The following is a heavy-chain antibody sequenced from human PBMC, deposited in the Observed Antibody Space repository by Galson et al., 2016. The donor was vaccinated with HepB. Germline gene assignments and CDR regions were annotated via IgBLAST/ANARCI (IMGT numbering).Heavy chain of an antibody. D-gene: IGHD3-16*01. Sequence: SLRLSCAASGFTFSNYVMNWVRQAPGKGLEWVSAISGSGTNTYYEDSVKGRFTISRDNSNNILYLQMNSLRAEDTAVYYCARNKATARVWGHYYYYMDVWGKGTTVTVSS. CDR1: GFTFSNYV. CDR2: ISGSGTNT. V-gene: IGHV3-23*01. J-gene: IGHJ6*03. CDR3: ARNKATARVWGHYYYYMDV.